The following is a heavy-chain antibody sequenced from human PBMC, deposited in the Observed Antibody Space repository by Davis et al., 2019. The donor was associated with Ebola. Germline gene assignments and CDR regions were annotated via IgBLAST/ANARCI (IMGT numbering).Heavy chain of an antibody. CDR2: INSDASST. D-gene: IGHD5-24*01. CDR1: GFTFTSYA. V-gene: IGHV3-74*01. J-gene: IGHJ1*01. Sequence: GESLKISCAASGFTFTSYAMSWVRQAPGKGLVWVSRINSDASSTSYADSVKGRFTISRDNAKNTLYLQMNSLRAEDTAVYYCSRVDGYTQVEYFQHWGQGTLVTVSS. CDR3: SRVDGYTQVEYFQH.